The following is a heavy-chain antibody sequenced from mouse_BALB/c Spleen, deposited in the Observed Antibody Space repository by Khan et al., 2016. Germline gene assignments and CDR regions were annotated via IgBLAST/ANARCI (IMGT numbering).Heavy chain of an antibody. Sequence: EVQLQESGPGLVKPSQSLSLTCSVTVYSITSGYYWNWIRQFPGNKLEWMGSISYDGSNNYTPSLKNRISITRDTSNNQFFLKLNSVTTEDTATYGCARDDLTGTFGDWGQGTLVTVSA. CDR1: VYSITSGYY. D-gene: IGHD4-1*01. CDR2: ISYDGSN. CDR3: ARDDLTGTFGD. V-gene: IGHV3-6*02. J-gene: IGHJ3*01.